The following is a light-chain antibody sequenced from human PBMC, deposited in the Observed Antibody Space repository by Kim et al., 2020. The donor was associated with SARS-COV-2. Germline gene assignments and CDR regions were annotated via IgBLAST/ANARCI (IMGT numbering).Light chain of an antibody. CDR1: SSNVGSNY. CDR3: STWDDSLSGQV. Sequence: GQTITMYHDGSSSNVGSNYVYWYQKLPGTAPNLLIYRNTQRTSGVPDRFSGSKYDTSDSLAISGLRSEDEADYYCSTWDDSLSGQVFGGGTELTV. CDR2: RNT. V-gene: IGLV1-47*01. J-gene: IGLJ3*02.